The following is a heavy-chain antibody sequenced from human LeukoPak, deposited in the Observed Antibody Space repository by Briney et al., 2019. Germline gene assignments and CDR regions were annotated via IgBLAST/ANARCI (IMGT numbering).Heavy chain of an antibody. CDR2: IYYSGST. CDR1: GGSISSYY. CDR3: ARVGYSSSWYLAG. D-gene: IGHD6-13*01. Sequence: SETLSLTCTVSGGSISSYYWSWIRQPPGKGLEWIGYIYYSGSTNYNPSLKSRVTISVDTSKNQFSLKLSPVTAADTAVYYFARVGYSSSWYLAGWGQGTLVTVSS. J-gene: IGHJ4*02. V-gene: IGHV4-59*01.